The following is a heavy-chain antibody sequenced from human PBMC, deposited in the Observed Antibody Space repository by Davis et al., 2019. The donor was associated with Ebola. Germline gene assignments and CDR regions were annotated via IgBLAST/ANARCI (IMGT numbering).Heavy chain of an antibody. D-gene: IGHD6-19*01. CDR2: IWYDGSNK. J-gene: IGHJ2*01. CDR3: AKSPFRIAVAGADWYFDL. V-gene: IGHV3-33*06. Sequence: GESLKISCAASGFTFSSYGMHWVRQAPGKGLEWVAVIWYDGSNKYYADSVEGRFTISRDNSKNTLYLQMNSLRAEDTAVYYCAKSPFRIAVAGADWYFDLWGRGTLVTVSS. CDR1: GFTFSSYG.